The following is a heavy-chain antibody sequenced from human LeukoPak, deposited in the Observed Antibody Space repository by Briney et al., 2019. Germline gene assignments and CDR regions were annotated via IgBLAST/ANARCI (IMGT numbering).Heavy chain of an antibody. CDR3: ARYARLRLGELSASNYYYYYMDV. D-gene: IGHD3-16*02. CDR1: GGSFSGYY. V-gene: IGHV4-34*01. J-gene: IGHJ6*03. CDR2: INHSGST. Sequence: SETLSLTCAVYGGSFSGYYWSWIRQPPGKGLEWIGEINHSGSTNYNPSLKSRVTISVDTSKNQFSLKLSSVTAADTAVYYCARYARLRLGELSASNYYYYYMDVWGKGTTATVSS.